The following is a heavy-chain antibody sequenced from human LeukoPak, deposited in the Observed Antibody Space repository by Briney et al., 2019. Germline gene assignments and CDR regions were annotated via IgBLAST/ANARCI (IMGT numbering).Heavy chain of an antibody. D-gene: IGHD6-19*01. CDR3: ARVSPVTVAGFDY. V-gene: IGHV4-4*07. CDR2: IYATGST. Sequence: SETLSLTCTVSSVSISSYPWSWIRQPAGKGLEWIGRIYATGSTNYNPSLKSRVTMSVDTSKNQFSLKLSSVTAADTAVYYCARVSPVTVAGFDYWGQGTLVTVSS. CDR1: SVSISSYP. J-gene: IGHJ4*02.